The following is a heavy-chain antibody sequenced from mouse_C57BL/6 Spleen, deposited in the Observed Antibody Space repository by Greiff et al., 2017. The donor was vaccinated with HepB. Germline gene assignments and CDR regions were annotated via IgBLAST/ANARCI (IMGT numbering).Heavy chain of an antibody. CDR1: GYAFSSSW. CDR2: IYPGDGDT. J-gene: IGHJ3*01. D-gene: IGHD2-4*01. V-gene: IGHV1-82*01. Sequence: QVQLQQSGPELVKPGASVKFSCKASGYAFSSSWMNWVKQRPGKGLEWIGRIYPGDGDTNYNGKFKGKATLTADKSSSTAYMQLSSLTSEDSAVYFCARGGLPAYWGQGTLVTVSA. CDR3: ARGGLPAY.